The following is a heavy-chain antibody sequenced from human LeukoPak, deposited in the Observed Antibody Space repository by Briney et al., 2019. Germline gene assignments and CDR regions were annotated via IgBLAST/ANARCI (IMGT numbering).Heavy chain of an antibody. D-gene: IGHD5-18*01. J-gene: IGHJ4*02. V-gene: IGHV3-23*01. CDR3: AKVGYSYGRNFDY. Sequence: PGGSLRLSCAASGFTFSSYAMSWVRQAPGKGLEWVSATSGSGGSTYYADSVKGRFTISRDNSKNTLYLQMNSLRAEDTAVYYCAKVGYSYGRNFDYWGQGTLVTVSS. CDR1: GFTFSSYA. CDR2: TSGSGGST.